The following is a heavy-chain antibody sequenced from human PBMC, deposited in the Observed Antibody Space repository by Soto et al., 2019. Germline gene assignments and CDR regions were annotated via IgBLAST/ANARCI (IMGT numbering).Heavy chain of an antibody. V-gene: IGHV4-31*03. J-gene: IGHJ3*01. CDR1: GGSISSGGYY. CDR3: ARDPAW. CDR2: IYNSGST. Sequence: QVQLQESGPGLVKPSETLSLTCTVSGGSISSGGYYWSWIRQHPGKGLEWIGYIYNSGSTYYNASRKSRVTISADTSRNQFSLQMNSVTAADTAVYYCARDPAWWGQGTMVTVSS. D-gene: IGHD2-2*01.